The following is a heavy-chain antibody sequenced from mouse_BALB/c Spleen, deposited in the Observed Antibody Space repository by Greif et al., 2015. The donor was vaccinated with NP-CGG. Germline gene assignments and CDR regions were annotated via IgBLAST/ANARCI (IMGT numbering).Heavy chain of an antibody. Sequence: EVKLMESGPSLVKPSQTLSLTCSVTGDSITSGYWNWIRKFPGNKLEYMGYISYSGSTYYNPSLKSRISITRDTSKNQYYLQLNSVTTEDTATYYCARWGNSSYWYFDVWGAGTTVTVSS. CDR3: ARWGNSSYWYFDV. D-gene: IGHD2-1*01. V-gene: IGHV3-8*02. CDR1: GDSITSGY. J-gene: IGHJ1*01. CDR2: ISYSGST.